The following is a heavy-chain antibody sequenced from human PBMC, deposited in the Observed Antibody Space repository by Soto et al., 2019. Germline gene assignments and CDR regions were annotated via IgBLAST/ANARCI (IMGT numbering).Heavy chain of an antibody. J-gene: IGHJ4*02. Sequence: QVQLVESGGGVVQPGRSLRLSCAVSGFTLSSHAMHWVRQAPGKGLEWVALILSDGSNKYYADSVKGRFTTSRDNSENTMYLQMNSLSVEDTAVYYCARDDEGGSDRDLGYWGQGALVTVSS. CDR1: GFTLSSHA. D-gene: IGHD1-26*01. CDR3: ARDDEGGSDRDLGY. CDR2: ILSDGSNK. V-gene: IGHV3-30-3*01.